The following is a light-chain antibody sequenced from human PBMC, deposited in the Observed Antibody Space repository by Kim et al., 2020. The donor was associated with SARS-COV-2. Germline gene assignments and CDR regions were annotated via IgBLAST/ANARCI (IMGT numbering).Light chain of an antibody. CDR1: ISNIVNNY. CDR2: DNN. V-gene: IGLV1-51*01. Sequence: GQKVTISCSGSISNIVNNYVSWYQQLPGTAPKLLIYDNNKRPSGIPDRFSGSKFGTSATLGITGLQAGDEADYYCGTWDSSLSAGVFGGGTQLTVL. J-gene: IGLJ2*01. CDR3: GTWDSSLSAGV.